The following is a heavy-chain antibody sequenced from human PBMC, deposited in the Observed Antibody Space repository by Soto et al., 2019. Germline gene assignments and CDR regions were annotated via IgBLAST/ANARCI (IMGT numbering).Heavy chain of an antibody. CDR3: ARKVVAATQWLDP. J-gene: IGHJ5*02. D-gene: IGHD2-15*01. CDR1: GYSFTSYW. CDR2: IYPGDSDT. Sequence: GASLKISCKGSGYSFTSYWIGWVRQMPGKGLEWMGIIYPGDSDTRYSPSFQGQVTISADKSISTAYLQWSSLKASDTAMYYCARKVVAATQWLDPWGEGTLVTVS. V-gene: IGHV5-51*01.